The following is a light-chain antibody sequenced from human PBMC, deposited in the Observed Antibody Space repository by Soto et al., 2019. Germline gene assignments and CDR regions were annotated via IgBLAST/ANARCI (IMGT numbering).Light chain of an antibody. Sequence: IIMTQSPATLSVSPGERVTLSCRASQSISTNLAWYQQKPGQAPRLLIYGASTRDTHIPDRFSGTGSETEVTLRVSSLQSEDFAVYYCQQYYDWPLVTFGGGTRVDI. CDR2: GAS. CDR1: QSISTN. J-gene: IGKJ4*01. CDR3: QQYYDWPLVT. V-gene: IGKV3-15*01.